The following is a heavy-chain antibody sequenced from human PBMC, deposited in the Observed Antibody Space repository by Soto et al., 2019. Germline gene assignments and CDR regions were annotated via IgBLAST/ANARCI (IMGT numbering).Heavy chain of an antibody. D-gene: IGHD6-13*01. V-gene: IGHV4-59*01. CDR2: ISYSGST. CDR3: ARGTSWQLPFDY. Sequence: SETLSLTCTVSSDSISSYYWSWIRQPPGERMEWIGYISYSGSTDYNPSLKSRVTISGDTSKNQFSLKVSSVTAADTAVYYCARGTSWQLPFDYWGQGTLVTVSS. CDR1: SDSISSYY. J-gene: IGHJ4*02.